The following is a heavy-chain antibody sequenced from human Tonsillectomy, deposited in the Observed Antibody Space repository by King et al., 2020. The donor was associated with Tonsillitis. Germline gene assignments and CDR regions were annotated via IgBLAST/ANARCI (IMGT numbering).Heavy chain of an antibody. V-gene: IGHV3-23*03. CDR3: AKGTEGGKLRYGMDV. CDR2: IYNGGTIT. CDR1: GFTFSNYA. Sequence: EVQLVESGGGLVQPGGSLRLSCAASGFTFSNYAITWVRQAPGKGLEWVSVIYNGGTITNYADSVKGRFTISRDDSKNTLYLQMSSLRADDTAIYYCAKGTEGGKLRYGMDVWGQGTMVAVSS. J-gene: IGHJ6*02. D-gene: IGHD4-23*01.